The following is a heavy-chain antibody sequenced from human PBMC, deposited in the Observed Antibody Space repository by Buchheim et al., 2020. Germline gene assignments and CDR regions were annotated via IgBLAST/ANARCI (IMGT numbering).Heavy chain of an antibody. CDR3: ARDPGATTQGYSDY. CDR2: ISYDGSNN. J-gene: IGHJ4*02. D-gene: IGHD4/OR15-4a*01. CDR1: GFTFSSYA. V-gene: IGHV3-30-3*01. Sequence: QVQLVESGGGVVQPGRSLRLSCAASGFTFSSYAMHWVRQAPGKGLEWVAVISYDGSNNYYTDSVKGRFTISRDNSKNTLYLQMNSLRSEDTAVYYCARDPGATTQGYSDYWGQGTL.